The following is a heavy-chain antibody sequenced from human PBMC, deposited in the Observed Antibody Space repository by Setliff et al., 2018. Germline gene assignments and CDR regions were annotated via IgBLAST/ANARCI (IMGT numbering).Heavy chain of an antibody. CDR2: IIPILGTT. J-gene: IGHJ4*01. Sequence: SVKVSCKASGGFSTHAISWVRQVPGQGLEWMGGIIPILGTTDYAQNFQGRVTITTDESTSSAYLEMSNLRSEDTAVYYCASALIRRGAVASKSQFDYWGQGTLVTVSS. CDR1: GGFSTHA. D-gene: IGHD6-19*01. V-gene: IGHV1-69*05. CDR3: ASALIRRGAVASKSQFDY.